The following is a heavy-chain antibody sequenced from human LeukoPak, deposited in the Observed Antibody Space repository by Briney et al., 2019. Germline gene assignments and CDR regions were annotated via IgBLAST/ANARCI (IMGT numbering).Heavy chain of an antibody. CDR2: ISSSSSYI. D-gene: IGHD3-9*01. Sequence: GGSLRLSCAASGFTFSSYSMNWVRQAPGKGLEWVSSISSSSSYIYYADSVKGRFTISRDNAKKSLYLQMNSLRAEDTAVYYCARATTYDILTGFSDYWGQGTLVTVSS. V-gene: IGHV3-21*01. CDR1: GFTFSSYS. J-gene: IGHJ4*02. CDR3: ARATTYDILTGFSDY.